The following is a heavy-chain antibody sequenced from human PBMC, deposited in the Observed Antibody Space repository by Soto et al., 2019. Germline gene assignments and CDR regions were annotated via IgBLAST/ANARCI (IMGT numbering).Heavy chain of an antibody. Sequence: SVKVSCNASGGTFSSYAISWVRQAPGQGLEWMGGIIPIFGTANYAQKFQGRVTITADESTSTAYMELSSLRSEDTAVYYCARDPTMIVVGDDAFDIWGQGTMVTVSS. CDR3: ARDPTMIVVGDDAFDI. D-gene: IGHD3-22*01. CDR1: GGTFSSYA. CDR2: IIPIFGTA. V-gene: IGHV1-69*13. J-gene: IGHJ3*02.